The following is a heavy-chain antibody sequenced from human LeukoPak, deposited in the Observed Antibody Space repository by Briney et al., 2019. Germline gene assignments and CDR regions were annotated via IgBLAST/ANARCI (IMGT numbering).Heavy chain of an antibody. CDR3: ARDLGGSYLYFLVPDQNWFDP. J-gene: IGHJ5*02. CDR2: ISAYNGNT. V-gene: IGHV1-18*04. CDR1: GYTFTSYY. D-gene: IGHD1-26*01. Sequence: GASVKVSCKASGYTFTSYYMHWVRQAPGQGLEWMGWISAYNGNTNYAQKLQGRVTMTTDTSTSTAYMELRSLRSDDTAVYYCARDLGGSYLYFLVPDQNWFDPWGQGTLVTVSS.